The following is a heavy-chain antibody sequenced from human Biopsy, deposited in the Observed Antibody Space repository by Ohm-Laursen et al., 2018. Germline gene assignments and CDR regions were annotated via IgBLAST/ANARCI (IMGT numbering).Heavy chain of an antibody. CDR3: AHVVITYGGIIALDAFDV. CDR2: VYWDNDK. J-gene: IGHJ3*01. D-gene: IGHD3-16*02. Sequence: TQTLTLTCTVSGFSLTTTGVGVGWIRQPPGEALEWLAIVYWDNDKRYSPSLWSRLNIWKDASKNRVVLTLTDMDPVDTATYYCAHVVITYGGIIALDAFDVWGQGSMVIVSS. CDR1: GFSLTTTGVG. V-gene: IGHV2-5*02.